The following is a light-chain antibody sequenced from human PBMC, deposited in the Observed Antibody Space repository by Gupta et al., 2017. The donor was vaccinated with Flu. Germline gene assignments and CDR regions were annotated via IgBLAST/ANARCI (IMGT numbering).Light chain of an antibody. CDR3: VSWDDRLNGGV. J-gene: IGLJ3*02. CDR2: TNN. V-gene: IGLV1-44*01. Sequence: VTILCSGSSDDIGSNNVNWYQQQPRTAPKLLIYTNNQRPSGVPARFSGSKSDTSASLAISGAQAEDEADYYCVSWDDRLNGGVFGGGTKLTVL. CDR1: SDDIGSNN.